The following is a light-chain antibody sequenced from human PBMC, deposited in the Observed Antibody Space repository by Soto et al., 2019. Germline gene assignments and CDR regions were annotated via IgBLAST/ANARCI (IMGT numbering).Light chain of an antibody. CDR1: SSDVDGYKY. CDR2: DVS. V-gene: IGLV2-14*01. CDR3: SSYTSSSTLDV. J-gene: IGLJ1*01. Sequence: QSALTQPASVSGSPGQSITISCTGTSSDVDGYKYDSWYQQHPGKAPKLMMYDVSNRPSGVSNRFSGSKSGNTASLTISGLQAEDEADYYCSSYTSSSTLDVFGTGTKVTVL.